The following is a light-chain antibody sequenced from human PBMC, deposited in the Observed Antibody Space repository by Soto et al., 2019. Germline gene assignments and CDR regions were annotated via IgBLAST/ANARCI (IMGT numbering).Light chain of an antibody. Sequence: DIQMTQSPSTLSASVGDSVTITCRARHNLRNWLAWYLPQPGKAPNPLIYNASSLKRGVLARFSGSGSGKDFTLTISTLQPDDFATYYCQQYNTYSAFGQGTRLE. CDR1: HNLRNW. V-gene: IGKV1-5*01. CDR3: QQYNTYSA. J-gene: IGKJ5*01. CDR2: NAS.